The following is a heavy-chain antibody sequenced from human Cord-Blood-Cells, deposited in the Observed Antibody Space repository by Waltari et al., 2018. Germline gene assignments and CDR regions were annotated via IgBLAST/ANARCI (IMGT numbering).Heavy chain of an antibody. CDR1: GDPPTELS. Sequence: QVQLVQSGAEVKKPGASLKVSCKVSGDPPTELSMHCLRQAPGKGLEWTGGFDPEDGETIYAQKFQGRVTMTEDTSTDTAYMELSSLRSEDTAVYYCATADSSQGDNWFDPWGQGTLVTVSS. V-gene: IGHV1-24*01. CDR2: FDPEDGET. CDR3: ATADSSQGDNWFDP. J-gene: IGHJ5*02. D-gene: IGHD3-16*01.